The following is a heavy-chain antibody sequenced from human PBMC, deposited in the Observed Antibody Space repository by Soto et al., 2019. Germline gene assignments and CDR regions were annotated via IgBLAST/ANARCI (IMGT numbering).Heavy chain of an antibody. D-gene: IGHD5-18*01. V-gene: IGHV5-10-1*01. J-gene: IGHJ6*02. CDR3: ARSAGTGVQLWLPGGSFYYYYGMDG. Sequence: SLKISCQGPGYSLSSCWISSVRQIPGKELASSGTVAPSGSYTNYSPSFQGHVTISADKPISTAYLQWSSLKDSDTAMYYCARSAGTGVQLWLPGGSFYYYYGMDGWRQGTTVTVSS. CDR2: VAPSGSYT. CDR1: GYSLSSCW.